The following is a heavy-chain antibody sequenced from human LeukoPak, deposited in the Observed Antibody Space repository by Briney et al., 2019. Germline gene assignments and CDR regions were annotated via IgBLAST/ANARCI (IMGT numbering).Heavy chain of an antibody. CDR1: GFTFRSYW. Sequence: GGSLRLSCAASGFTFRSYWMNWVRQAPGKGLESVANIKQDGSEKYYADSVKGRFTISRDNAKNSLYLQMNSLRTEDTALYYCAKARGKAVEYWGQGTLVTVSS. J-gene: IGHJ4*02. CDR2: IKQDGSEK. V-gene: IGHV3-7*03. D-gene: IGHD4-23*01. CDR3: AKARGKAVEY.